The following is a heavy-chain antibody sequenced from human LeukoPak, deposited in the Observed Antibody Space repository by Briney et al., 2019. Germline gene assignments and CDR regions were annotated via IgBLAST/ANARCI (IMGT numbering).Heavy chain of an antibody. CDR3: ARGYDSSGYYLGY. J-gene: IGHJ4*02. V-gene: IGHV3-11*04. CDR2: LSSSGSTI. CDR1: GFTFSDYY. D-gene: IGHD3-22*01. Sequence: GGSLRLSCAASGFTFSDYYMSWIRQAPGKGLEWVSCLSSSGSTIYYADSVKGRFTISRDNAKSSLYLQMNSLRGEDTAVYYCARGYDSSGYYLGYWGQGTLVTVSS.